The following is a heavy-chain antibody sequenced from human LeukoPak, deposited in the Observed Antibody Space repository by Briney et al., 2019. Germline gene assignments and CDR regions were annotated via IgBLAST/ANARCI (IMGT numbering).Heavy chain of an antibody. D-gene: IGHD6-6*01. CDR1: GFTFSRYG. CDR2: ISYDGSNK. V-gene: IGHV3-30*18. J-gene: IGHJ4*02. Sequence: GRSLSLSCAASGFTFSRYGMQGVRQAPGKGREWVAVISYDGSNKYYADSVKGRFTISRDNSKNTLYLQMNSLRAEDTAVYYSAKDMAYSRSLAEDYWGQGTLVTVSS. CDR3: AKDMAYSRSLAEDY.